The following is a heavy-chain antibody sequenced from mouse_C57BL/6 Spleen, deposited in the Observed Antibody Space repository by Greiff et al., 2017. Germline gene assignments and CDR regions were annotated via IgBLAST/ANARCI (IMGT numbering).Heavy chain of an antibody. J-gene: IGHJ4*01. Sequence: VHVKQSGAELVKPGASVKLSCTASGFNIKDYYLHWVKQRTEQGLEWIGRLDPEDGETKYAPTFQGKATITADTSSNTAYLQLSSLTSEDTAVYYCATVGYAMDYWGQGTSVTVSS. CDR3: ATVGYAMDY. CDR1: GFNIKDYY. V-gene: IGHV14-2*01. CDR2: LDPEDGET.